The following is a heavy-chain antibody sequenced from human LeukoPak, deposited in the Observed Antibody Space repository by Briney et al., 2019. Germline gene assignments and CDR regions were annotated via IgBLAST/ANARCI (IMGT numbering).Heavy chain of an antibody. CDR3: ARQRRIVNAFDI. CDR2: INHSGST. V-gene: IGHV4-34*01. Sequence: PSETLSLSCAVYGGSFSRYYWSWIRQPPGKGLEWIGEINHSGSTNYNPSLKSRVTISVDTSKNQFSLKLSSVTAADTAVYYCARQRRIVNAFDIWGQGTMVTVSS. CDR1: GGSFSRYY. D-gene: IGHD3-22*01. J-gene: IGHJ3*02.